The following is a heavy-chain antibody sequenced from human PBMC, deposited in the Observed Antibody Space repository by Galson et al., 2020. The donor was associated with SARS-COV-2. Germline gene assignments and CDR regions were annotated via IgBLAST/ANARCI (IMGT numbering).Heavy chain of an antibody. CDR3: ARHPFRAARLWFDP. CDR2: IYYSGST. Sequence: SETLSLTCTVSGGSISSSSYYWGWIRQPPGKGLEWIGSIYYSGSTYYNPSLKSRVTISVDTSKNQFSLKLSSVTAADTAVYYCARHPFRAARLWFDPWGQGTLVTVSS. J-gene: IGHJ5*02. V-gene: IGHV4-39*01. D-gene: IGHD6-6*01. CDR1: GGSISSSSYY.